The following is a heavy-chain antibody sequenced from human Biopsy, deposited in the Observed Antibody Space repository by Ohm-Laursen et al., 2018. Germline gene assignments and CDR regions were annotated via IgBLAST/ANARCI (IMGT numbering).Heavy chain of an antibody. V-gene: IGHV4-4*07. CDR1: GGDINNYY. Sequence: PSETLSLTCTVSGGDINNYYWSWIRQPAGKGLEWIGRIYPGGSTNYNPSLKSRVTMSVDTSKKQLSLMLRSVTAADTAMYYCASVVLGPTNDAFDLWGQGTMVVVSS. CDR2: IYPGGST. CDR3: ASVVLGPTNDAFDL. J-gene: IGHJ3*01. D-gene: IGHD3-22*01.